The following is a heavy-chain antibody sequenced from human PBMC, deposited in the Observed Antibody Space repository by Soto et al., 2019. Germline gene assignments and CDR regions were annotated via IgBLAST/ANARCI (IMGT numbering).Heavy chain of an antibody. V-gene: IGHV3-48*02. CDR3: ASTRIAVAGTRLSDY. D-gene: IGHD6-19*01. CDR1: GFTFSSDS. Sequence: GGSLRLSCAASGFTFSSDSMNWVRQARGKGLEWVSYISSSSSTIYYADSVKGRFTISRDNAKNSLYLQMNSLRDEDTAVYYCASTRIAVAGTRLSDYWGQGTQVTVSS. CDR2: ISSSSSTI. J-gene: IGHJ4*02.